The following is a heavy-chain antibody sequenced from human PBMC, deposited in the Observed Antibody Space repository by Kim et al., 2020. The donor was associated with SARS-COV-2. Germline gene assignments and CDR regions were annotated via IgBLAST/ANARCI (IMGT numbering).Heavy chain of an antibody. J-gene: IGHJ6*02. V-gene: IGHV3-33*01. CDR3: ARGYCTNGVCSWGMDV. CDR1: GFTFSSYG. Sequence: GGSLRLSCAASGFTFSSYGMHWVRQAPGKGLEWVAVIWYDGSNKYYADSVKGRFTISRDNSKNTLYLQMNSLRAEDTAVYYCARGYCTNGVCSWGMDVWGQGTTVTVSS. D-gene: IGHD2-8*01. CDR2: IWYDGSNK.